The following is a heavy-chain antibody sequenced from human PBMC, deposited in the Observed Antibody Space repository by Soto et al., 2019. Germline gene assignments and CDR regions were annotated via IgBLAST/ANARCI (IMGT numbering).Heavy chain of an antibody. J-gene: IGHJ4*02. CDR1: GYTFTSYG. Sequence: ASVKVSCKASGYTFTSYGISWVRQAPGQGLEWMGWISAYNGNTNYAQKLQGRVTMTTDTSTSTAYMELRSLRSDDTAVYYCARDPYYDYVWGSYRQFDYWGQGTLVTVSS. CDR2: ISAYNGNT. V-gene: IGHV1-18*01. CDR3: ARDPYYDYVWGSYRQFDY. D-gene: IGHD3-16*02.